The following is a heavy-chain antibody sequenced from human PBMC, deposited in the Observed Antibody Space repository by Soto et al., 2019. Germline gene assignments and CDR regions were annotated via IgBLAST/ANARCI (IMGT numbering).Heavy chain of an antibody. CDR1: GFTFGDDA. V-gene: IGHV3-49*04. J-gene: IGHJ6*02. Sequence: GGSLRLSCTASGFTFGDDAMSWVRQAPGEGLEWFGFMRSKTFGGTTEYAASVKGRFTVSRDDSKSFAYLQMNSLRTEDTAVYYCTRAPVTLVHAVYDYYGLDVWGQGTTVTVSS. CDR2: MRSKTFGGTT. D-gene: IGHD2-8*01. CDR3: TRAPVTLVHAVYDYYGLDV.